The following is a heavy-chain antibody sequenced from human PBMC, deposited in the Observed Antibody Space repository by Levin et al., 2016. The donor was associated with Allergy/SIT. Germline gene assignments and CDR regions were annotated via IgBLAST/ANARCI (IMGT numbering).Heavy chain of an antibody. CDR1: GFTFSSYS. CDR3: ARVSPAFGGVIANSPYYFDY. Sequence: GESLKISCAASGFTFSSYSMNWVRQAPGKGLEWVSSISSSSSYIYYADSVKGRFTISRDNAKNSLYLQMNSLRAEDTAVYYCARVSPAFGGVIANSPYYFDYWGQGTLVTVSS. V-gene: IGHV3-21*01. D-gene: IGHD3-16*02. CDR2: ISSSSSYI. J-gene: IGHJ4*02.